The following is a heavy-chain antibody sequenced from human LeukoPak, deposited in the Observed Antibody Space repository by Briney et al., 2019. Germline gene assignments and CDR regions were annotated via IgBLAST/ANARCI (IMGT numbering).Heavy chain of an antibody. J-gene: IGHJ4*02. V-gene: IGHV3-23*01. CDR3: ARYNWNDPEGTLNY. CDR2: VGGSGGST. Sequence: GGSLRLSCEASGFTFSNFAMSWVRQAPGKGLEWVSPVGGSGGSTYYAGPVKGRFTVSRDNSKNTLYLQMNSLRAEDTAVYYCARYNWNDPEGTLNYWGQGTLVTVSS. CDR1: GFTFSNFA. D-gene: IGHD1-20*01.